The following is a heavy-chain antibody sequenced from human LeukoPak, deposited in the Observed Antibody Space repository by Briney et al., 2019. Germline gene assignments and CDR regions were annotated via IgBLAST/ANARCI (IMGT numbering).Heavy chain of an antibody. Sequence: PSETLSLTCAVYGGSFSDYYWGWIRQPPGKGLEWIGSIYYSVTTYYNPSLKSRVTISVDTSKNQFSLKLNSVTAADTAVYYCARDRLRWPKIDYWGQGTLVTVSS. CDR1: GGSFSDYY. CDR2: IYYSVTT. D-gene: IGHD4-23*01. V-gene: IGHV4-34*01. CDR3: ARDRLRWPKIDY. J-gene: IGHJ4*02.